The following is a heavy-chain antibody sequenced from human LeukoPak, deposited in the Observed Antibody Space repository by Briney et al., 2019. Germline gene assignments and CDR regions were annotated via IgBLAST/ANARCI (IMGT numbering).Heavy chain of an antibody. Sequence: GGSLRLSCKASGFTFSNEWMIWVRQIPGKGLVWVSRISPDGSTTTYADSVTGRFTISRDNVKNTMYLQMNSLRAEDTAVYYCISDSEGRSGGDDWGQGTQVTVPS. D-gene: IGHD1-26*01. J-gene: IGHJ4*01. CDR3: ISDSEGRSGGDD. V-gene: IGHV3-74*03. CDR2: ISPDGSTT. CDR1: GFTFSNEW.